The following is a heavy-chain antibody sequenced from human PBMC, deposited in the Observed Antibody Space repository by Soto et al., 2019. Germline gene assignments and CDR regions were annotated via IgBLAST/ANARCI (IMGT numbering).Heavy chain of an antibody. CDR1: GFTFDDYA. J-gene: IGHJ4*02. CDR2: GSWNSGSI. V-gene: IGHV3-9*01. CDR3: AKDRRPGYCSSTSCDVGTRFDY. Sequence: EVQLVESGGGLVQPGRSLRLSCAASGFTFDDYAMHWVRQAPGKGLEWVSGGSWNSGSIGYADSVKGRFTISRDNAKNALYLQMNSLRAEDTALYYCAKDRRPGYCSSTSCDVGTRFDYWGQGTLVTVSA. D-gene: IGHD2-2*01.